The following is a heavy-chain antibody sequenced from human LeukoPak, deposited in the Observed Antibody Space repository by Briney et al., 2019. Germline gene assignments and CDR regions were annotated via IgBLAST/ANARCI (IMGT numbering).Heavy chain of an antibody. D-gene: IGHD5-12*01. V-gene: IGHV5-51*01. CDR1: GYSFASYW. J-gene: IGHJ4*02. CDR3: ARRKYEATTEVFDY. CDR2: IYPGDSDI. Sequence: GESLKISCKGSGYSFASYWIAWVRQMPGKGLEWMGTIYPGDSDIRYSPSFQGQVTISADKSNSAAYLQWSSLKASDTAMYYCARRKYEATTEVFDYWGQGTLVTVSS.